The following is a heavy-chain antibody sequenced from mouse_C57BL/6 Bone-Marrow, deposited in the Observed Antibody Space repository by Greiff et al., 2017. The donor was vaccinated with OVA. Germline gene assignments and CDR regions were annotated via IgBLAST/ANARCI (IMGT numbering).Heavy chain of an antibody. Sequence: EVKLMESGGGLVKPGGSLKLSCAASGFTFSSYTMSWVRQTPEKRLAWVATISGGGGNTYYPDSVKGRFTISRDNAKNTLYLQMSSLRSEDTALYYCARELPPYAMDYWGQGTSVTVSS. J-gene: IGHJ4*01. D-gene: IGHD2-12*01. V-gene: IGHV5-9*01. CDR2: ISGGGGNT. CDR3: ARELPPYAMDY. CDR1: GFTFSSYT.